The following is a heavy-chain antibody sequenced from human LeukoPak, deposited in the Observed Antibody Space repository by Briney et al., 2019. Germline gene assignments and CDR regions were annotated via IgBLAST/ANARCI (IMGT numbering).Heavy chain of an antibody. J-gene: IGHJ4*02. V-gene: IGHV3-74*01. CDR1: GFTFSSYW. CDR2: INSDGSST. CDR3: ARDLLGNSGSYLRHPNGPPFDY. D-gene: IGHD1-26*01. Sequence: GGFLRLSCAASGFTFSSYWMHWVRQAPGKGLVWVSRINSDGSSTSYADSVKGRFTISRDNAKNTLYQQMNSLRAEDTAVYYCARDLLGNSGSYLRHPNGPPFDYWGQGTLVTVSS.